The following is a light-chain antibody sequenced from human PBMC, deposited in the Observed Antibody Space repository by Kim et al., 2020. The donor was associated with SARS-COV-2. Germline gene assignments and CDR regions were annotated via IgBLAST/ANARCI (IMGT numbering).Light chain of an antibody. J-gene: IGLJ2*01. V-gene: IGLV1-44*01. CDR1: SSNIGSNT. CDR2: SNK. Sequence: GQQVTSTCSGRSSNIGSNTVNWYQQLPGKAPQLPIYSNKQRPSGVPGRFSGSKCGTSGSLAISGLQSEDEADYYCAAWDARLNGKVFGGGAQLTVL. CDR3: AAWDARLNGKV.